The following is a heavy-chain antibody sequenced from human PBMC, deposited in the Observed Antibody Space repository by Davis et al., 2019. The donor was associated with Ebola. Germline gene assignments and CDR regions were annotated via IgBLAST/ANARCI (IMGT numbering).Heavy chain of an antibody. Sequence: GGSLRLSCAASGYTFSSYAMHWVRQAPGKGLEWVAVISYDGSNKYYADSVKGRFTISRDNSKNTLYLQMNSLRAEDTAVYYCARSYKPNVSHRIIGYWGQGTLVTVSS. CDR1: GYTFSSYA. CDR2: ISYDGSNK. D-gene: IGHD1-14*01. V-gene: IGHV3-30-3*01. J-gene: IGHJ4*02. CDR3: ARSYKPNVSHRIIGY.